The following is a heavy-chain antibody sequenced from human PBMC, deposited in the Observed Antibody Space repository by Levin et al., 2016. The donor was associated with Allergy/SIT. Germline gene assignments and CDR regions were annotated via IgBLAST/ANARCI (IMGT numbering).Heavy chain of an antibody. CDR2: IKQDGSEK. CDR3: ASSPLYYYGSGPGGMDV. D-gene: IGHD3-10*01. CDR1: GFTFSSYW. V-gene: IGHV3-7*01. Sequence: GGSLRLSCAASGFTFSSYWMSWVRQAPGKGLEWVANIKQDGSEKYYVDSVKGRFTISRDNAKNSLYLQMNSLRAEDTAVYYCASSPLYYYGSGPGGMDVWGQGTTVTVSS. J-gene: IGHJ6*02.